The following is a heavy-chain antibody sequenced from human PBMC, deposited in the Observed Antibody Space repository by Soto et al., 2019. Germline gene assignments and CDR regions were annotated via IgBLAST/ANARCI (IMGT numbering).Heavy chain of an antibody. D-gene: IGHD1-20*01. Sequence: ESLKISCKCSGYSFTSYWISWVRQMPGKGLEWMGRIDPSDSCTNYSPSFQGHVTISADKSISTAYLQWSSLKASDTAMYYCARYITRGYYYYGMDVWGQGTTVTVSS. CDR1: GYSFTSYW. CDR3: ARYITRGYYYYGMDV. V-gene: IGHV5-10-1*01. J-gene: IGHJ6*02. CDR2: IDPSDSCT.